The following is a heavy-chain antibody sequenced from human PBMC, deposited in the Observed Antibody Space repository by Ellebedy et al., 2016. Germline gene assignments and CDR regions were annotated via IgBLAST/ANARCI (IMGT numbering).Heavy chain of an antibody. Sequence: GESLKISXAASGFTFSDYYMSWIRQAPGKGLEWVSYISSSGSTIYYADSVKGRFTISRDNAKNSLYLQMNSLRAEDTAVYYCARDHRWSRSGWTDPYYYYGMDVWGQGTTVTVSS. V-gene: IGHV3-11*01. CDR2: ISSSGSTI. J-gene: IGHJ6*02. CDR3: ARDHRWSRSGWTDPYYYYGMDV. D-gene: IGHD6-19*01. CDR1: GFTFSDYY.